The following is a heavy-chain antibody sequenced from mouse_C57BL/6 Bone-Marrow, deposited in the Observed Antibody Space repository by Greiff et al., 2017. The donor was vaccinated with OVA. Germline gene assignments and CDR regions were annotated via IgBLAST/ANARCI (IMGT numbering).Heavy chain of an antibody. D-gene: IGHD2-4*01. CDR3: ARGYYDYDGGFAY. CDR1: GFTFSSYA. Sequence: EVNLVESGGGLVKPGGSLKLSCAASGFTFSSYAMSWVRQTPEKRLEWVATISDGGSYTYYPDNVKGRFTISRDNAKNNLYLQMSHLKSEDTAMYYCARGYYDYDGGFAYWGQGTLVTVSA. V-gene: IGHV5-4*03. CDR2: ISDGGSYT. J-gene: IGHJ3*01.